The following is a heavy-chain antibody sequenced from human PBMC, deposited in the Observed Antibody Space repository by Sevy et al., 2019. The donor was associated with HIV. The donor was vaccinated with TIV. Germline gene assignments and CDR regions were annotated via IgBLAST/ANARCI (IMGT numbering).Heavy chain of an antibody. CDR3: ARAWSGYYYAMDV. CDR1: GDSISGYY. CDR2: IYYNGRT. Sequence: SETLSLTCTVSGDSISGYYWSWIRQPPGKGLQGIGYIYYNGRTNYNPSLKRRVTISEDTSKNQFSLRLTSVTAADTAVYYCARAWSGYYYAMDVWGQGTTVTVSS. V-gene: IGHV4-59*01. J-gene: IGHJ6*02. D-gene: IGHD3-3*01.